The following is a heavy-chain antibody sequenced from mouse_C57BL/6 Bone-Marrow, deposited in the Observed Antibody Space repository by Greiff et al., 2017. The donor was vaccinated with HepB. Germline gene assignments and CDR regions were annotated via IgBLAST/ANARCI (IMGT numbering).Heavy chain of an antibody. CDR1: GYSFTDYN. CDR2: INPNYGTT. V-gene: IGHV1-39*01. Sequence: VQLKQSGPELVKPGASVKISCKASGYSFTDYNMNWVKQSNGKSLEWIGVINPNYGTTSYNQKFKGKATLTVYKSSSKAYMKLNSLTSEDSAVYYCARTVVATKYFDYWGQGTTLTVSS. CDR3: ARTVVATKYFDY. J-gene: IGHJ2*01. D-gene: IGHD1-1*01.